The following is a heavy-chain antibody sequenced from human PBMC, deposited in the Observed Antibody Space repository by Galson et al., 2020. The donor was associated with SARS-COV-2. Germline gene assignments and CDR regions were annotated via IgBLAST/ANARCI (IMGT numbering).Heavy chain of an antibody. CDR2: INFGGRST. D-gene: IGHD3-10*01. CDR1: GFTFSSYA. J-gene: IGHJ4*02. Sequence: GGSLRLSCAASGFTFSSYAMSWVRQAPGKGLEWVSGINFGGRSTFYADSVKGRFTISRDNSKSTLYLQMNTLRAEDTAVYYCAKSHAVHGVIINQWTLGHWGQGTLVTVSS. CDR3: AKSHAVHGVIINQWTLGH. V-gene: IGHV3-23*01.